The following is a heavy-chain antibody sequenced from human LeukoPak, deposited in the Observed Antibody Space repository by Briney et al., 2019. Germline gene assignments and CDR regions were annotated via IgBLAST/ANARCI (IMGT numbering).Heavy chain of an antibody. J-gene: IGHJ6*02. CDR1: GYTFTIYD. V-gene: IGHV1-8*01. D-gene: IGHD3-10*01. CDR2: MNPNSGNT. CDR3: ARGKWGSGSFVRGGYYYYGMDV. Sequence: ASVTVSCKASGYTFTIYDINWVRQATGQGLEWMGWMNPNSGNTGYAQKFQGRVTMTRNTSISTAYMELSSLRSEDTAVYYCARGKWGSGSFVRGGYYYYGMDVWGQGTTVTVSS.